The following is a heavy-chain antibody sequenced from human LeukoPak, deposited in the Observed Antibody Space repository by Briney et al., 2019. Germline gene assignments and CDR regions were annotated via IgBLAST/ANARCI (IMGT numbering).Heavy chain of an antibody. V-gene: IGHV4-4*07. CDR2: IYTSGST. D-gene: IGHD3-10*01. J-gene: IGHJ6*02. Sequence: PSETLSLTCTVSGGSISSYYWSWIRQPAGKGLEWIGRIYTSGSTNYNPSLKSRVTMSVGTSKNQFSLKLNSVTAADTAVYYCARSSRAGSGSPIVWYYYGMDVWGQGTTVTVSS. CDR3: ARSSRAGSGSPIVWYYYGMDV. CDR1: GGSISSYY.